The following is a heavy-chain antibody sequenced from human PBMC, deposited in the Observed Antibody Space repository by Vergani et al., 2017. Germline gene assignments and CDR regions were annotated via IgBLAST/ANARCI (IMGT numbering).Heavy chain of an antibody. CDR2: IGHTGRP. J-gene: IGHJ6*03. CDR1: GGSFTSYH. V-gene: IGHV4-34*01. Sequence: QVQLQQWGGGLLKPSETLSLTCVVNGGSFTSYHWTWIRQSPGAGLEWVGDIGHTGRPDYNPSLKRRLTMSIDKSRNQFSRTINSVTATDTAVYFCPRVNTETNGDLYYYCYMDVWGQGTAVTVS. CDR3: PRVNTETNGDLYYYCYMDV. D-gene: IGHD4-11*01.